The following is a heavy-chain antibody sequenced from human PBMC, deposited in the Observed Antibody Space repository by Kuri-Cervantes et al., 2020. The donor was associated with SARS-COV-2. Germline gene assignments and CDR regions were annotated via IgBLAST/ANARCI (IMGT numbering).Heavy chain of an antibody. D-gene: IGHD6-13*01. Sequence: GESLKISCAASGFTFSSYSMNWVRQAPGKGLEWVSSISSSSSYIYYADSVKGRFTISRDNAKNSLYLQMNSLRAEDTAVYYCARDWAAAGSGDMWYFDLWGRGTLVTVSS. CDR2: ISSSSSYI. CDR3: ARDWAAAGSGDMWYFDL. J-gene: IGHJ2*01. CDR1: GFTFSSYS. V-gene: IGHV3-21*01.